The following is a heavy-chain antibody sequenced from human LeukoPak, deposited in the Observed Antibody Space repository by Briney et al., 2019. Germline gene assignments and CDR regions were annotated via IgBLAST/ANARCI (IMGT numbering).Heavy chain of an antibody. D-gene: IGHD2-2*01. Sequence: GGSLRLSCAASGFTFSSYSMNCVRQAPGKGLECVSYISSSSSTIYYADSVKGRFTISRDNAKNSLYLQMNSLRAEDTAVYYCARDCSSTSCYSSGIDYWGQGTLVTVSS. CDR3: ARDCSSTSCYSSGIDY. CDR1: GFTFSSYS. V-gene: IGHV3-48*01. CDR2: ISSSSSTI. J-gene: IGHJ4*02.